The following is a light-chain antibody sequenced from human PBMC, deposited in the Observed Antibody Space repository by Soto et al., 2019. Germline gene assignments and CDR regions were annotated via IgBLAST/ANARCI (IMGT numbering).Light chain of an antibody. CDR3: SSYSSSDTLGV. V-gene: IGLV2-14*01. CDR2: EVT. CDR1: SSDVGGYNY. J-gene: IGLJ1*01. Sequence: QSALTQPASVSGSPGQSITISCTGTSSDVGGYNYVSWYQQYPGKAPKLMIYEVTNRPSGVSNRFSGSKSGNTASLTISGLQAEDEADYYCSSYSSSDTLGVFGPGTKLTVL.